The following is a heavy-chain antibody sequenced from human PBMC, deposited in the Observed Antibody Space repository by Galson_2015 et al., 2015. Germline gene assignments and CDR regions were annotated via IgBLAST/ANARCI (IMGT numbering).Heavy chain of an antibody. D-gene: IGHD5-18*01. V-gene: IGHV3-33*01. CDR2: IWYDGSNK. CDR1: GFTFSSYG. Sequence: SLRLSCAASGFTFSSYGMHWVRQAPGKGLEWVAVIWYDGSNKYYADSVKGRFTISRDNSKNTLYLQMNSLRAEDTAVYYCARALRGGIQLWFAGYYYGMDVWGQGTTVTVSS. CDR3: ARALRGGIQLWFAGYYYGMDV. J-gene: IGHJ6*02.